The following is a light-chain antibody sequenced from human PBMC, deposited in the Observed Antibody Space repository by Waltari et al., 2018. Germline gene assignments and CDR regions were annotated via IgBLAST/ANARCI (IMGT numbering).Light chain of an antibody. CDR3: SSQTLDGVVL. CDR1: NSAVAASDS. Sequence: QSALTQPASVSGSPGQSITISCSGINSAVAASDSVSWYQHQPGEAPQVIIYDVTNRPSGVSDRFSASKSANRAFLTISGLQPDDEGDYYCSSQTLDGVVLFGGGTKLTVL. J-gene: IGLJ2*01. CDR2: DVT. V-gene: IGLV2-14*03.